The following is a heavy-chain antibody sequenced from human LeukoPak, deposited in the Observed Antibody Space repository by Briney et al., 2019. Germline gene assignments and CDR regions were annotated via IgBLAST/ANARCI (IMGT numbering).Heavy chain of an antibody. CDR2: VDPVDGET. D-gene: IGHD2-2*01. Sequence: ATVRISCQASGYIFTDYYMHWIQQAPGKGLEWMGRVDPVDGETSYAERFQGRVNMTADTSTDTVYMELTTLGSEDTAVYYCTMCTTTCSGWGQGTLVTVSS. CDR3: TMCTTTCSG. CDR1: GYIFTDYY. J-gene: IGHJ4*02. V-gene: IGHV1-69-2*01.